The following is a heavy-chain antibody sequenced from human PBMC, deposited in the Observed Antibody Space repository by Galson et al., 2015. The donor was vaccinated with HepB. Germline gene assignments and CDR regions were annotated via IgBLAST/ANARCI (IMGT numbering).Heavy chain of an antibody. V-gene: IGHV3-30*18. CDR3: AKDAGDSSGEYYYGMDV. J-gene: IGHJ6*02. CDR2: ISYDGSSK. Sequence: SLRLSCAASGFTFSSYGMHWVRQAPGKGLEWVAVISYDGSSKYYADSVKGRFTISRDNSKNTLYLQMNSLRAEDTAVYYCAKDAGDSSGEYYYGMDVWGQGTTVTVSS. CDR1: GFTFSSYG. D-gene: IGHD3-22*01.